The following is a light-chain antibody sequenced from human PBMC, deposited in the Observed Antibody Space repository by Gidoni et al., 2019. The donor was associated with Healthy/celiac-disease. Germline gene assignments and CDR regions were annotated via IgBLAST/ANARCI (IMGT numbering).Light chain of an antibody. CDR2: DVR. CDR1: SSDSGGYNY. J-gene: IGLJ2*01. CDR3: SSYTSSSTVV. Sequence: SALTQPASVSGSPGHPITISCTGTSSDSGGYNYVSWYQQHPGKAPKLMIYDVRNRPSGVSNRFSGSKSGNTASLTISGLQAEDEADYYCSSYTSSSTVVFGGGTKLTVL. V-gene: IGLV2-14*01.